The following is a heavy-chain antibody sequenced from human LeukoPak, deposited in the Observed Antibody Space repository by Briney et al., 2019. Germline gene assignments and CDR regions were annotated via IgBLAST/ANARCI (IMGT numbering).Heavy chain of an antibody. D-gene: IGHD2-2*03. CDR1: GGTFSSYA. Sequence: SVKVSCKASGGTFSSYAISWVRQAPGQGLEWMGGIIPIFGTANYAQKFQGRVTITTDESTSTAYMELSSLRSEDTAVYYCATGYCSSTSCYGVFDAFDIWGQGTMVTVSS. CDR2: IIPIFGTA. V-gene: IGHV1-69*05. CDR3: ATGYCSSTSCYGVFDAFDI. J-gene: IGHJ3*02.